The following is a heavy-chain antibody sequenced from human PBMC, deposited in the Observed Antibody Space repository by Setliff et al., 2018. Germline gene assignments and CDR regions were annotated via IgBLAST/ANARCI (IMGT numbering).Heavy chain of an antibody. D-gene: IGHD5-18*01. J-gene: IGHJ6*02. CDR2: IYHNGNT. CDR1: GGSISPYF. Sequence: PSETLSLTCTVSGGSISPYFWSWIRQPPGKGLEWIGYIYHNGNTNFNPSLKTRVTMSVDTSKNQFALNLRSGTAADAAVYYCVRDRTAYSYGLDVWGQGTTVTV. CDR3: VRDRTAYSYGLDV. V-gene: IGHV4-59*01.